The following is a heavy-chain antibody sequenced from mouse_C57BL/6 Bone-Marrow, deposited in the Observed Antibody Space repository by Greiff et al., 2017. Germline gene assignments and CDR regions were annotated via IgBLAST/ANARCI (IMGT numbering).Heavy chain of an antibody. CDR2: IYPGNSDT. CDR1: GYTFTSYW. V-gene: IGHV1-5*01. J-gene: IGHJ4*01. Sequence: VQLQQSGTVLARPGASVKMSCKTSGYTFTSYWMHWVKQRPGQGLEWIGAIYPGNSDTSYNQKFKGKAKLTAVTSASTAYMELSSLTNEDSAVYYCTRRGKLYGSSPYAMDYWGQGTSVTVSS. D-gene: IGHD1-1*01. CDR3: TRRGKLYGSSPYAMDY.